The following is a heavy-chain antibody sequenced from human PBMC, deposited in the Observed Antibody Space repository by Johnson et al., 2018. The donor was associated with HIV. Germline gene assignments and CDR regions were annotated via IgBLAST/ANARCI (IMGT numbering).Heavy chain of an antibody. D-gene: IGHD2-21*01. CDR3: ARGGGCGGDCYSGYDAFDI. CDR2: IRYDGSNR. CDR1: GFTFSTYG. Sequence: QMQLVESGGGVVQPGGSLTLSCAASGFTFSTYGMHWVRQAPGKGLEWVTFIRYDGSNRNYADSVKGRFTISRDNSKNMLYLQMNSLREEDTAVFYCARGGGCGGDCYSGYDAFDIWGQGTMVTVSS. V-gene: IGHV3-30*02. J-gene: IGHJ3*02.